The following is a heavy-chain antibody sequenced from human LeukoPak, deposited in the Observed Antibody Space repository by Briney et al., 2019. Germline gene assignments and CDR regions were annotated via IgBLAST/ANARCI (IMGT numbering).Heavy chain of an antibody. CDR2: IYYSGST. CDR1: GGSISSGGYS. J-gene: IGHJ4*02. V-gene: IGHV4-30-4*07. CDR3: ARQGATAY. Sequence: SETLSLTCAVSGGSISSGGYSWSWIRPPPGKGLEWIGYIYYSGSTYYNPSLKSRVTISVDTSKNQFSLKLSSVTAADTAVYYCARQGATAYWGQGTLVTVSS.